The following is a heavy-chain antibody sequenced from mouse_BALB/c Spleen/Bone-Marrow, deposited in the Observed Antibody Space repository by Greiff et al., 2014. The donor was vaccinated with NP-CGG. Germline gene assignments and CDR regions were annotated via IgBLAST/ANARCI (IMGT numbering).Heavy chain of an antibody. CDR1: GYTFTSSW. CDR2: IHPNSGNT. Sequence: QVQLQQSGSVLVRPGASVKLSCKASGYTFTSSWMHWAKQRPGQGLEWIGEIHPNSGNTNYNEKFKGKATLTVDTSSSTVYVDLSSLTSEDSAVYYCANYYGSSSYWGQGTTLTVSS. CDR3: ANYYGSSSY. D-gene: IGHD1-1*01. V-gene: IGHV1S130*01. J-gene: IGHJ2*01.